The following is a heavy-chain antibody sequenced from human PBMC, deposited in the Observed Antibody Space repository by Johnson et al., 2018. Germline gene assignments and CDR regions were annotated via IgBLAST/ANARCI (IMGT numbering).Heavy chain of an antibody. CDR1: GYTFTNYE. Sequence: QVQLVESGAEVKKPGASVKVSCKASGYTFTNYEIHWVRQASGQGLEWLGRMNPNNGDTGYTQEFQGRVTMTRNISISPVYMELTSLRSEDTAVYYWARLGRHSWNYGPIYYYSYYMDVWGKRTTVTVSS. CDR3: ARLGRHSWNYGPIYYYSYYMDV. V-gene: IGHV1-8*01. J-gene: IGHJ6*03. CDR2: MNPNNGDT. D-gene: IGHD1-7*01.